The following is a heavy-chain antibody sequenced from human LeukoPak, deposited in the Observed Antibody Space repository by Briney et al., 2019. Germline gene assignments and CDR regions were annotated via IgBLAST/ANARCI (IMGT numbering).Heavy chain of an antibody. J-gene: IGHJ4*02. CDR2: IWYDGSNK. CDR3: ARSPPRGGWTYYYFDY. V-gene: IGHV3-33*01. D-gene: IGHD6-19*01. Sequence: PGGSLRLSCAASGFTFSSYGMHWVRQAPGKGLEWVAVIWYDGSNKYYADSVKGRFTISRDNSKNTLYLQMNSLRAEDTAVYYCARSPPRGGWTYYYFDYWGQGTLVTVSS. CDR1: GFTFSSYG.